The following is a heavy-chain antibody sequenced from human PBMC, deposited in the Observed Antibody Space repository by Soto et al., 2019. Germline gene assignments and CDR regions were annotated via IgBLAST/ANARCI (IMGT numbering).Heavy chain of an antibody. V-gene: IGHV3-23*01. CDR3: AKDGIYDILTGYTSFDY. CDR1: GFTFSSYA. Sequence: LRLSCAASGFTFSSYAMSWVRQAPGKGLEWVSAISGSGGSTYYADSVKGRFTISRDNSKNTLYLQMNSLRAEDTAVYYCAKDGIYDILTGYTSFDYWGQGTLVTVSS. CDR2: ISGSGGST. J-gene: IGHJ4*02. D-gene: IGHD3-9*01.